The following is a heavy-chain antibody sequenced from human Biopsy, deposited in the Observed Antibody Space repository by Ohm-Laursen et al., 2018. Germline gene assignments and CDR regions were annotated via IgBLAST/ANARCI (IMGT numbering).Heavy chain of an antibody. CDR3: ARMDCSGGSCHYYSYGMDV. CDR1: GVSITAYY. Sequence: TLSLTYTVSGVSITAYYWSWIRQPPGKGLECIGNIHHNGSTNYNPSLKSRLTISVDTSKNQFSLKLSSVTAADTAVYYCARMDCSGGSCHYYSYGMDVWGQGTTVTVSS. V-gene: IGHV4-4*09. CDR2: IHHNGST. J-gene: IGHJ6*02. D-gene: IGHD2-15*01.